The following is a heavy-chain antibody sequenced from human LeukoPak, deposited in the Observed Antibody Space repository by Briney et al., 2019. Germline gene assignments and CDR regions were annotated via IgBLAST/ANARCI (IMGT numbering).Heavy chain of an antibody. D-gene: IGHD2-15*01. Sequence: PSETLSLTCAVYGGSFSGYYWSWIRQPPGKGLEWIGEINHSGSTNYNPSLKSRVTISVDTSKNQFSLKLSSVTAADTAVYYCARAVGYCSGGSCSLDYWGQGTLVTVSS. V-gene: IGHV4-34*01. J-gene: IGHJ4*02. CDR2: INHSGST. CDR1: GGSFSGYY. CDR3: ARAVGYCSGGSCSLDY.